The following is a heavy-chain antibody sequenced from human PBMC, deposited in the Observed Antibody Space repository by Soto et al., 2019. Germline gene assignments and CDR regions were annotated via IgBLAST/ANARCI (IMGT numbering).Heavy chain of an antibody. D-gene: IGHD2-2*01. CDR2: ISGSGGST. J-gene: IGHJ6*02. CDR1: GFTFSSYA. Sequence: EVQLLESGGGLVQPGGSLRLSCAASGFTFSSYAMSWVRQAPGKGLEWVSAISGSGGSTYYADSVKGRFTISRDNSKNTLYLQMNNLRAEDTAVYYCAKGLYQTDGYGMDVWGQGTTVTVSS. V-gene: IGHV3-23*01. CDR3: AKGLYQTDGYGMDV.